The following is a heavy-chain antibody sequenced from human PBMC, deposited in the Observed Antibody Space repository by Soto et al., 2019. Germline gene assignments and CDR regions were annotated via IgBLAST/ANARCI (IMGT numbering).Heavy chain of an antibody. Sequence: GGSLRLSCAASGFTFSSYAMHWVRQAPGKGPEWVAVISYDGSNKYYADSVKGRFTISRDNSKNTLYLQMNSPRAEDTAVYYCAREWPSGTLDYWGQGILVTVSS. CDR1: GFTFSSYA. J-gene: IGHJ4*02. CDR3: AREWPSGTLDY. V-gene: IGHV3-30-3*01. D-gene: IGHD1-1*01. CDR2: ISYDGSNK.